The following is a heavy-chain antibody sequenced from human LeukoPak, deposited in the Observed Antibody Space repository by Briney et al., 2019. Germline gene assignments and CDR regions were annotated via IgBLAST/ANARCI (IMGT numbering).Heavy chain of an antibody. D-gene: IGHD4-11*01. J-gene: IGHJ4*02. V-gene: IGHV4-59*01. Sequence: PPETLSLTCTVSGGSISSYYWSWIRQPPGKGLEWIGYIYYSGSTNYNPSLKSRVTISVDTSKNQFSLKLSSVTAADTAVYYCASRTVTTTLDYFDYWGQGTLVTVSS. CDR1: GGSISSYY. CDR2: IYYSGST. CDR3: ASRTVTTTLDYFDY.